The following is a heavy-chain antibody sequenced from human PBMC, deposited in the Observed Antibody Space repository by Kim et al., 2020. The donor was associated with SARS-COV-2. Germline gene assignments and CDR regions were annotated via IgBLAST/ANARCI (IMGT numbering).Heavy chain of an antibody. CDR3: TTSPLLYGTGIHYRYSGTDV. Sequence: GGSLRLSCTASGFTFSHAWMSWVRLVPGKGLEWIGRIKSETYGGTTDYAVPVQGRFTISRIDSKNTLYLQMNSLKTEDTAVYYCTTSPLLYGTGIHYRYSGTDVWGQGTTVTVSS. J-gene: IGHJ6*02. CDR2: IKSETYGGTT. V-gene: IGHV3-15*01. CDR1: GFTFSHAW. D-gene: IGHD3-10*01.